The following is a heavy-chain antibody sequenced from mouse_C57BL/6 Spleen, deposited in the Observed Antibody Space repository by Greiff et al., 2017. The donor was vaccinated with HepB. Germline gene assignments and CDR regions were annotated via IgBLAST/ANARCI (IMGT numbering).Heavy chain of an antibody. D-gene: IGHD1-1*01. V-gene: IGHV3-6*01. J-gene: IGHJ2*01. CDR1: GYSITSGYY. CDR2: ISYDGSN. Sequence: ESGPGLVKPSQSLSLTCSVTGYSITSGYYWNWIRQFPGNKLEWMGYISYDGSNNYNPSLKNRISITRDTSKNQFFLKLNSVTTEDTATYYCARYYYGSRFDYWGQGTTLTVSS. CDR3: ARYYYGSRFDY.